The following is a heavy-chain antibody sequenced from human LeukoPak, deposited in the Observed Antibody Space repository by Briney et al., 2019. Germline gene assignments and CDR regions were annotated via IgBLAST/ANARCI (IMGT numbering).Heavy chain of an antibody. Sequence: GGSLRLSCAASGFTFTDYYMSWIRQAPGKGLEWVANIKQGGSEKYYVDSVKGRFTISRDNAKNSLYLQMNSLRAEDTAVYYCARDEPTYYDFWSGYSNYYMDVWGKGTTVTVSS. J-gene: IGHJ6*03. CDR3: ARDEPTYYDFWSGYSNYYMDV. CDR1: GFTFTDYY. D-gene: IGHD3-3*01. V-gene: IGHV3-7*01. CDR2: IKQGGSEK.